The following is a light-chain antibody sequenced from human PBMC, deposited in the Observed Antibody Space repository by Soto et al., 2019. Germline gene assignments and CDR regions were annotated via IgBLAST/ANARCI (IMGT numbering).Light chain of an antibody. CDR1: IGDVGAYDF. V-gene: IGLV2-14*01. CDR2: NVN. Sequence: QSVLTQPASVSGSRGQSVTIACTGTIGDVGAYDFVSWYQQHPGKAPRLMIYNVNNRPAGASNRFSGSKSGSTASLTISTLQAEDEADYYCASFTNTYSYVFGAGTKVTVL. CDR3: ASFTNTYSYV. J-gene: IGLJ1*01.